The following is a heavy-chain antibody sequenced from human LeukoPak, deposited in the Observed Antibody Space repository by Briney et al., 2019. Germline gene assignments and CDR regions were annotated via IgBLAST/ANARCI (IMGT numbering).Heavy chain of an antibody. D-gene: IGHD3-10*01. Sequence: GGSLRLSCAASGFTFSSYSMHWVRQAPGKGLEWVSYISSGSITIYYADSVKGRFTISRDNAKNSLYLQMNSLRAEDTAVYYCARETYGSGSRSDIWGQGTMVTVSS. V-gene: IGHV3-48*04. CDR2: ISSGSITI. CDR1: GFTFSSYS. CDR3: ARETYGSGSRSDI. J-gene: IGHJ3*02.